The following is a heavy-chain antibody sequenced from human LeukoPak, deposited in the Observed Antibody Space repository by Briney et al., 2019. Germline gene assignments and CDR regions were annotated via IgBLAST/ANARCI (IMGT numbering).Heavy chain of an antibody. CDR1: GGSFSGYY. CDR3: ARDHCSGGSCYSDY. Sequence: SETLSLTCAVYGGSFSGYYCSWIRQPPGKGLEWIGEINHSGSTNYNPSLKTRVTIPLDTSKNQFSLKLSSVTAADTAVYSCARDHCSGGSCYSDYWGQGTLVTVSS. J-gene: IGHJ4*02. CDR2: INHSGST. D-gene: IGHD2-15*01. V-gene: IGHV4-34*01.